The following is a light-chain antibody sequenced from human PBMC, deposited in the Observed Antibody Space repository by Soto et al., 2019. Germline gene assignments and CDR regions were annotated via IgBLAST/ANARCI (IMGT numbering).Light chain of an antibody. J-gene: IGKJ5*01. V-gene: IGKV2D-29*01. CDR2: EVS. Sequence: DFVMTQTALSLSLSAGQPASISFKSTRILLLGDGKTYLYWYLQKSGQPPQLLIYEVSNRFSGVPDRFSGSGSGTDFTLKISRVEAEDVGVYYCTHSVQLPIPFAQRTRPAIK. CDR1: RILLLGDGKTY. CDR3: THSVQLPIP.